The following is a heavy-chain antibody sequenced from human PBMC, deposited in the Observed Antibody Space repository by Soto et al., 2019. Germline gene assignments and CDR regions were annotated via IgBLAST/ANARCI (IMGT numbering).Heavy chain of an antibody. CDR1: GGSISSSSYY. Sequence: QLQLQESGPGLLKPSETLSLTCTVSGGSISSSSYYLGWIRQPPGKGLEWIGSIYYSGSTYYNPSLKSRVTISVDTSKDQFSLKLSSVTAADTAVYYCARQDYYASSGYYPNRFDPWGQGTLVTVSS. CDR3: ARQDYYASSGYYPNRFDP. J-gene: IGHJ5*02. V-gene: IGHV4-39*01. CDR2: IYYSGST. D-gene: IGHD3-22*01.